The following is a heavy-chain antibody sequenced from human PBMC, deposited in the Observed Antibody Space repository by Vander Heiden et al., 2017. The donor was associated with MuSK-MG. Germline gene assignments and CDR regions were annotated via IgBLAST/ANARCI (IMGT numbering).Heavy chain of an antibody. Sequence: EEQLVESGGGLVQPGGSLTLSCVASGFTVSDNFMTWVRQAPGKGLEWVSVIYAGGITYYGDSVKGRFTIARDNSKNTVYLQVNSLRVEDTAVYFCARARGWGGGYYFGLDVWGQGTTVTVSS. V-gene: IGHV3-53*01. CDR3: ARARGWGGGYYFGLDV. D-gene: IGHD2-15*01. CDR2: IYAGGIT. CDR1: GFTVSDNF. J-gene: IGHJ6*02.